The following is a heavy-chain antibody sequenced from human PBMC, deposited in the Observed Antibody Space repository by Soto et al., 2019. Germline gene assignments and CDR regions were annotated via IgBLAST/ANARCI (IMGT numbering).Heavy chain of an antibody. CDR1: GGSISSGGYY. J-gene: IGHJ5*02. V-gene: IGHV4-31*03. Sequence: QVQLQESGPGLVKPSQTLSLTCTVSGGSISSGGYYWSWIRQHPGKGLEWIGYIYYSGSTYYNPPLKSRVTISVDTSKNQFSLKLSSVTAADTAVYYCARVYCTNGVRDTVNWFDPWGQGTLVTVSS. CDR2: IYYSGST. CDR3: ARVYCTNGVRDTVNWFDP. D-gene: IGHD2-8*01.